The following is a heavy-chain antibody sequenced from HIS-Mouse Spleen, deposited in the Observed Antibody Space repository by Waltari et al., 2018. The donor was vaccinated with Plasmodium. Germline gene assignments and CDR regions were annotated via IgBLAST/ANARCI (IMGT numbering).Heavy chain of an antibody. Sequence: QVQLQQWGAGLLKPSETLSLTCAVDGGSFSGSYWSWIRQPPGKGLEWIGEINHSGSTNYNPSLKSRVTISVDTSKNQFSLKLSSVTAADTAVYYCARGPGYSSGWYYFDYWGQGTLVTVSS. CDR1: GGSFSGSY. D-gene: IGHD6-19*01. CDR3: ARGPGYSSGWYYFDY. CDR2: INHSGST. J-gene: IGHJ4*02. V-gene: IGHV4-34*01.